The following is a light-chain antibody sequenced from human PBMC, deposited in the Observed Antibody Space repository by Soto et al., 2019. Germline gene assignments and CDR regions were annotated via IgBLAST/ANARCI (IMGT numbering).Light chain of an antibody. V-gene: IGLV2-14*01. CDR1: SSDVGGYNY. CDR2: EVS. CDR3: TSYTTSSTLVV. J-gene: IGLJ2*01. Sequence: QSALTQPASVSGSPGQSITISCTGTSSDVGGYNYVSWYQQHPGKAPKLMIYEVSNRPSGVSNRFSGSKSGNTASLTISGLQAEDEAEDYCTSYTTSSTLVVFGGGTKLTVL.